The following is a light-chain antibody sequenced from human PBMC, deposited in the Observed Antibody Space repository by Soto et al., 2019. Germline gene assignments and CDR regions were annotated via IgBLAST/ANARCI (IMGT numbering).Light chain of an antibody. CDR2: LAS. Sequence: EIVMTQSPATLSVSPGERAILSCRASQSVSNNLAWYQQKPGQAPRLLIYLASTRAPGIPARFSGSGSGTEFTLTISSLQSEDFAVYYCQQYNNWPPTTFGQGTRLEI. CDR3: QQYNNWPPTT. J-gene: IGKJ5*01. V-gene: IGKV3D-15*01. CDR1: QSVSNN.